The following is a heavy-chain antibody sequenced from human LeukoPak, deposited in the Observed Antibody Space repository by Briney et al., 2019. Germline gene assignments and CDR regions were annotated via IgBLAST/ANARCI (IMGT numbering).Heavy chain of an antibody. CDR3: ARGTYYDFWSGYYTYYYYGMDV. CDR1: GFTFSSYW. J-gene: IGHJ6*02. V-gene: IGHV3-74*01. CDR2: INSDGSST. Sequence: GGSLRLSCAASGFTFSSYWMHWVRQAPGRGLVWVSRINSDGSSTSYADSAKGRFTISRDNAKNTLYLQMNSLRAEDTAVYYCARGTYYDFWSGYYTYYYYGMDVWGQGTTVTVSS. D-gene: IGHD3-3*01.